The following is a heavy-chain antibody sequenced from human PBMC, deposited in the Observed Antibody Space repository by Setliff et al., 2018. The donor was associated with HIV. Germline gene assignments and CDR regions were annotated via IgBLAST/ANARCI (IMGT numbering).Heavy chain of an antibody. V-gene: IGHV3-15*01. CDR1: GFTFSNAW. CDR2: IQSKTDGGAT. CDR3: ARDTMWAFDI. D-gene: IGHD3-10*02. J-gene: IGHJ3*02. Sequence: PGGSLRLSCAASGFTFSNAWMSWVRQAPGKGLEWVGRIQSKTDGGATDYAAPVKGRFTISRDDSQNTLFLQMNSLILEDTAVYYCARDTMWAFDIWGQGTLVTVSS.